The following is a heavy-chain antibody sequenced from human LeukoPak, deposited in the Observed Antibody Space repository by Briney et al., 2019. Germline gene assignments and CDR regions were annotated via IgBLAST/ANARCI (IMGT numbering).Heavy chain of an antibody. V-gene: IGHV4-34*01. J-gene: IGHJ5*02. CDR1: GGSFSGYY. CDR3: ARDLRSGGYDYWFDP. CDR2: INHSGST. D-gene: IGHD5-12*01. Sequence: SETLSLTCAAYGGSFSGYYWSWIRQPPGKGLEWIGKINHSGSTNYNPSLKSRVTISVDTSKNQFSLKLSSVTAADTAVYYCARDLRSGGYDYWFDPWGQGTLVTVSS.